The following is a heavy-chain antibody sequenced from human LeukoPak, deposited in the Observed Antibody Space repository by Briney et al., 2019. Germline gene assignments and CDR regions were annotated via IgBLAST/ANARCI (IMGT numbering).Heavy chain of an antibody. J-gene: IGHJ5*02. Sequence: GGSLRLSCAASGFTLSSYGMHWVRQAPGKGLEWVAVIWYDGSNKYYADSVKGRFTISRDNSKNTLYLQMNSLRAEDTAVYYCARGRYSSGWYDWFDPWGQGTLVTVSS. CDR3: ARGRYSSGWYDWFDP. D-gene: IGHD6-19*01. V-gene: IGHV3-33*01. CDR2: IWYDGSNK. CDR1: GFTLSSYG.